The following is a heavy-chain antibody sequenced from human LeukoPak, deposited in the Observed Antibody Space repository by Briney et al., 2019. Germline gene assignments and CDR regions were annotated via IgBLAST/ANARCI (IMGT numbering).Heavy chain of an antibody. V-gene: IGHV4-38-2*02. D-gene: IGHD1-26*01. Sequence: SETLSLTCTVAGYSISSDYYWGWVRQPPGKGLEGIGSIYHSGSTYYNPSLKSRVTISVDTSKNQFSLKLTSVTAADTAVYYCARAIEVGAMTPFDYWGQGTLVTVSS. J-gene: IGHJ4*02. CDR1: GYSISSDYY. CDR3: ARAIEVGAMTPFDY. CDR2: IYHSGST.